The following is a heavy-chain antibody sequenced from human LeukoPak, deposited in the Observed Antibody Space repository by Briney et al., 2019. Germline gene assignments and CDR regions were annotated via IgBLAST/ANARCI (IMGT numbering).Heavy chain of an antibody. J-gene: IGHJ4*02. CDR3: ARENYDFWSGYEKCFDY. Sequence: ASVEVSCKASGYTFTSYGIRWVRQAPGQGLEWMGWISAYNGNTNYAQKLQGRVTMTTDTSTSTAYMELRSLRSDDTAVYYCARENYDFWSGYEKCFDYWGQGTLVTVSS. D-gene: IGHD3-3*01. CDR2: ISAYNGNT. CDR1: GYTFTSYG. V-gene: IGHV1-18*01.